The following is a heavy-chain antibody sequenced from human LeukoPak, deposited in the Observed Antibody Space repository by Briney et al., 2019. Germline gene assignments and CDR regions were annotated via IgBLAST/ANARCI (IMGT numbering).Heavy chain of an antibody. D-gene: IGHD2-15*01. CDR2: IYYSGST. J-gene: IGHJ3*02. CDR1: GGSISSSDYY. CDR3: ARGPRMPDIVVVVAATRAFDI. Sequence: SETLSLTCTLSGGSISSSDYYWGWIRQPPGKGLEWIGSIYYSGSTYYNPSLKSRVTISVDTSKNQFSLKLSSVTAADTAVYYCARGPRMPDIVVVVAATRAFDIWGQGTMVTVSS. V-gene: IGHV4-39*07.